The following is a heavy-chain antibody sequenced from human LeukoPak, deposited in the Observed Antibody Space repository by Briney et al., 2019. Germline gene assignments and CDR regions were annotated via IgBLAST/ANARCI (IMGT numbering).Heavy chain of an antibody. D-gene: IGHD2-8*01. CDR1: GSSFSSYA. Sequence: GGSLRLSCAASGSSFSSYAFAWVRQGPGKGLEWVAAVTSGGGGTHFADSVKGRFTISRDNTKNTMYLQMNSLRVEDTAMYFCGSDPNGDYVGALGYWGRGALVTVSS. CDR2: VTSGGGGT. J-gene: IGHJ4*01. CDR3: GSDPNGDYVGALGY. V-gene: IGHV3-23*01.